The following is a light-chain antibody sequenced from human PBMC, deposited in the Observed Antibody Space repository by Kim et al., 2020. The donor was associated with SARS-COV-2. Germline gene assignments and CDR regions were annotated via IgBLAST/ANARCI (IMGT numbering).Light chain of an antibody. J-gene: IGLJ3*02. CDR2: SDD. V-gene: IGLV1-44*01. CDR3: AAWDDSLNSVM. CDR1: SSDIDSHT. Sequence: GQRVTISCTGSSSDIDSHTVGWYHHLPGTAPKLLSHSDDQRQSGVPDRFSAAKSGASAALAISGRQSEDEGDYYCAAWDDSLNSVMFGGGTQLTVL.